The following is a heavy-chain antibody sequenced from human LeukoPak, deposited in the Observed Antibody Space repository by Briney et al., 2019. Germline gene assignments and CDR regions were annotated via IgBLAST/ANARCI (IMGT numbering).Heavy chain of an antibody. CDR2: INAGNGNT. V-gene: IGHV1-3*01. Sequence: GASVKVSCKASGYTFISYAMHWVRQAPGQRLEWMGWINAGNGNTKYSQKFQGRVTITRDTSASTAYMELSSLRSEDTAVYYCARGSSSSGGNWFDPWGQGTLVTVSS. D-gene: IGHD6-19*01. J-gene: IGHJ5*02. CDR3: ARGSSSSGGNWFDP. CDR1: GYTFISYA.